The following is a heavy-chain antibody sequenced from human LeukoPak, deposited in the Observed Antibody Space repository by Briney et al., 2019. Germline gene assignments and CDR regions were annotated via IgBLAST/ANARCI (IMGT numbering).Heavy chain of an antibody. CDR2: ISAYNGNT. D-gene: IGHD3-22*01. CDR1: GGTFSSYA. J-gene: IGHJ3*02. Sequence: ASVKVSCKASGGTFSSYAISWVRQAPGQGLEWMGWISAYNGNTNYAQNFQGRVTMTRDPSTSTAYMELRSLRSDDTAVYYCARKANYDDTPDAFDIWGQGTMVTVSS. V-gene: IGHV1-18*01. CDR3: ARKANYDDTPDAFDI.